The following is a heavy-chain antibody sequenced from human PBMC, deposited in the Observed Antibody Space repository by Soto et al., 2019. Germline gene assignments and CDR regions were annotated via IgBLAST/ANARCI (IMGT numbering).Heavy chain of an antibody. CDR1: GYSFTSYW. V-gene: IGHV5-10-1*01. J-gene: IGHJ6*02. Sequence: PGESLKISCKGSGYSFTSYWISWVRQMPGKGLEWMGRIDPSDSYTNYSPSFQGHVTISADKSISTAYLQWSSLKASDTAMYYCARDGSGSYYNYYYGMDVWGQGTTVTGLL. D-gene: IGHD3-10*01. CDR2: IDPSDSYT. CDR3: ARDGSGSYYNYYYGMDV.